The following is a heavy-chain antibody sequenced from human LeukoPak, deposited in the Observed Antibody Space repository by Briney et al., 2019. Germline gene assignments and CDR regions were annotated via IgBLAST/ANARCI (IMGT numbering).Heavy chain of an antibody. V-gene: IGHV3-9*01. CDR1: GFTFDDYA. D-gene: IGHD1-26*01. CDR2: ISWNSGSI. CDR3: VCRIGGAPQ. Sequence: PGGSLRLSCAASGFTFDDYAMHWVRQAPGKGLEWVSGISWNSGSIGYADSVKGRSTISRDNAKNSLYLQMNSLRADDTAVYYCVCRIGGAPQWGQGTLVTVSS. J-gene: IGHJ4*02.